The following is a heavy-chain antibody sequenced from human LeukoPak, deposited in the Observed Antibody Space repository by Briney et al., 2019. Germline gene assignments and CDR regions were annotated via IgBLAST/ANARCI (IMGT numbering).Heavy chain of an antibody. CDR2: IYTSGST. D-gene: IGHD3-9*01. V-gene: IGHV4-4*07. CDR3: ARYLTGYYTADGMDV. J-gene: IGHJ6*02. Sequence: SETLSLTCTVSGGSISSYYWSWIRQPAGKGLEWIGRIYTSGSTNYNPSLKSRVTISVDTSKNQFSLKLSSVTAEDTAVYYCARYLTGYYTADGMDVWGQGTTVTVSS. CDR1: GGSISSYY.